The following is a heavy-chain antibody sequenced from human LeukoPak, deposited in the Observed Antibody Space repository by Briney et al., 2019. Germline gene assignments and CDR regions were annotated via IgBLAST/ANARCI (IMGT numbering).Heavy chain of an antibody. V-gene: IGHV3-64D*06. D-gene: IGHD2-8*01. J-gene: IGHJ4*02. CDR1: GFTFSSYA. CDR2: ISSNGGST. Sequence: GGSLRLSCSASGFTFSSYAMHWVRQAPGKGLEYVSAISSNGGSTYYADSVKGRFTISRDNSKNTLYLQISSLRAEDTAVYYCVKEANGYYFDYWGQGTLVTVSS. CDR3: VKEANGYYFDY.